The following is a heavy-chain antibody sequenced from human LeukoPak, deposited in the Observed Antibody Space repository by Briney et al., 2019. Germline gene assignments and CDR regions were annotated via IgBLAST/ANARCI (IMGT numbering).Heavy chain of an antibody. Sequence: QTGGSLRLSCAVSGFTFSSYWMSWVRQAPGKGLEWVANIQQDGSEKYYVDSVKGRFTISRDNAKNLLYLQMDSLRVEDTAIYYCARDPRTVRIWGQGTLVTLSS. CDR3: ARDPRTVRI. V-gene: IGHV3-7*01. J-gene: IGHJ4*02. D-gene: IGHD1-1*01. CDR1: GFTFSSYW. CDR2: IQQDGSEK.